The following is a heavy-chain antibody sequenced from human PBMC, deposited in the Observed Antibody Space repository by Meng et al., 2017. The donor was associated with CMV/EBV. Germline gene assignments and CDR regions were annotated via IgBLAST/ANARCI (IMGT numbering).Heavy chain of an antibody. CDR2: IYSGGSRK. CDR3: ASYYEYFDY. D-gene: IGHD1-26*01. Sequence: GESLMIYCAASGFPFSSYPLSGVRQAPGKGLEWVSVIYSGGSRKYHADTVKGRFTISRDNSKNTLYLQMNSLRAEDTDVYHCASYYEYFDYWGQGTLVTVSS. V-gene: IGHV3-23*03. CDR1: GFPFSSYP. J-gene: IGHJ4*02.